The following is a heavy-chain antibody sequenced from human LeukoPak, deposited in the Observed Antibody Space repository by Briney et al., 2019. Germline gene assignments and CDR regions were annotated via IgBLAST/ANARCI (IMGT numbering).Heavy chain of an antibody. V-gene: IGHV4-61*01. J-gene: IGHJ4*02. CDR1: GGSVGSVSHY. CDR2: IYYSGST. D-gene: IGHD5-12*01. CDR3: ARDVGGYAAHYFDY. Sequence: PSETLSLTCTVSGGSVGSVSHYWSWIRQPPGMGLEWIGYIYYSGSTNYNASLKSRVTISVDTSKNQFSLKLSSVTAADTAVYYCARDVGGYAAHYFDYWGQGTLVTVSS.